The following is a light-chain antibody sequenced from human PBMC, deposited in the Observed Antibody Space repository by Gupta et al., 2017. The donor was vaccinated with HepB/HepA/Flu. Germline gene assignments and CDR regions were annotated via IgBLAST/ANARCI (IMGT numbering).Light chain of an antibody. V-gene: IGLV2-14*03. J-gene: IGLJ1*01. CDR3: SSYTSASTGL. Sequence: QSALTQPASVSGSPGQSITISCTGTSSDVGAYNYVSWYQQHPAKAPKLIIYDVGDRPSGVSHRFSGSKSGNTASLTISGLQAEDEADYYCSSYTSASTGLFGTGTKVTVL. CDR2: DVG. CDR1: SSDVGAYNY.